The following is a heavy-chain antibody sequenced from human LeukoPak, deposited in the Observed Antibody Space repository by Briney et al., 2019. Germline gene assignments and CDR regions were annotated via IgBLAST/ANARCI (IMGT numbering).Heavy chain of an antibody. D-gene: IGHD6-19*01. J-gene: IGHJ3*02. Sequence: GGSLRLSCAASGFTFSSYAMHWVRQAPGKGLEWVANIKQDGSEKYYVDSVKGRFTISRDNAKNSLYLKMNSLRAEDTAVYYCARERSGWTGDAFDIWGQGTMVTVSS. CDR2: IKQDGSEK. CDR3: ARERSGWTGDAFDI. V-gene: IGHV3-7*01. CDR1: GFTFSSYA.